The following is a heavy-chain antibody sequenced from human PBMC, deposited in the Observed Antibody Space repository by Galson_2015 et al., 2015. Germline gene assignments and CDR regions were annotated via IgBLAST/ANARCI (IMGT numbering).Heavy chain of an antibody. CDR1: GFTFSSYA. Sequence: SLRLSCAASGFTFSSYAMSWVRQAPGKGLEWVSAISGSGGSTYYADSVKGRFTVSRDNSKNTLYLQMNSLRAEDTAVYYCAKMGRAGGTIFGVVILDYWGQGTLVTVSS. V-gene: IGHV3-23*01. CDR3: AKMGRAGGTIFGVVILDY. J-gene: IGHJ4*02. D-gene: IGHD3-3*01. CDR2: ISGSGGST.